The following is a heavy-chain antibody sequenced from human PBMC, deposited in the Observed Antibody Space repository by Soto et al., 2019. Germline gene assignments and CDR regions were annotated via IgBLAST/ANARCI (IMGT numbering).Heavy chain of an antibody. CDR1: GYSFTSYG. CDR2: VSPYNGHT. V-gene: IGHV1-18*01. D-gene: IGHD2-2*01. CDR3: ARDLTIVPATHPRLENYGMDV. J-gene: IGHJ6*02. Sequence: QVQLVQSAAEVKKPGASVKVSCKASGYSFTSYGISWVRRAPGQGLEWMGWVSPYNGHTQCEQRFQGRVTMTTDTSTKTAYMELRNLRSDDTAHYYCARDLTIVPATHPRLENYGMDVWGQGTTVIVSS.